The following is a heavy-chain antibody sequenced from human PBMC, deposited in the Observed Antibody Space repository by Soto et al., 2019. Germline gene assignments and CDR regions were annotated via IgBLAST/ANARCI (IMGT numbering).Heavy chain of an antibody. J-gene: IGHJ6*02. D-gene: IGHD6-19*01. CDR2: IYWDDDK. Sequence: SGPTLVNPTQTLTLTCTFSGFSLSTGGVGVGWIRQPPGKALEWLVVIYWDDDKRYSPSLKSRLTITKDTSKNQVVLTMTSMDPVDTATYYCAHTPFKIRYSSGWSRPYGMDVWGQGTTVTVSS. CDR3: AHTPFKIRYSSGWSRPYGMDV. V-gene: IGHV2-5*02. CDR1: GFSLSTGGVG.